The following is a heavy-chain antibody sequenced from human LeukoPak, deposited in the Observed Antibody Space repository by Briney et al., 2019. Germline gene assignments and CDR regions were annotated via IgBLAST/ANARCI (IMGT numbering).Heavy chain of an antibody. CDR3: ATDPLAAAGPLANY. V-gene: IGHV1-24*01. CDR1: GYTLTELS. CDR2: FDPEDGET. D-gene: IGHD6-13*01. J-gene: IGHJ4*02. Sequence: ASVKVSCKVSGYTLTELSMHWVRQAPGKGVEWMGGFDPEDGETIYAQKFQGRVTMTEDTSTDTAYMELSSLRSEDTAVYYCATDPLAAAGPLANYWGQGTLVTVSS.